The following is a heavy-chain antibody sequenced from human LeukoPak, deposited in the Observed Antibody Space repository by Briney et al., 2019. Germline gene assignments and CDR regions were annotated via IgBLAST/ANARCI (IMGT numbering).Heavy chain of an antibody. CDR3: AKGVDTAGDDAFDI. J-gene: IGHJ3*02. CDR2: IRRGVGST. Sequence: PGGSLRLSCAASGFTFSSYDLSWVRQAPGKGLECVSAIRRGVGSTYYADSVKGRFTISRDNSKNTLYLQMNNLRADDTAVYYCAKGVDTAGDDAFDIWGQGTMVTVSS. CDR1: GFTFSSYD. V-gene: IGHV3-23*01. D-gene: IGHD5-18*01.